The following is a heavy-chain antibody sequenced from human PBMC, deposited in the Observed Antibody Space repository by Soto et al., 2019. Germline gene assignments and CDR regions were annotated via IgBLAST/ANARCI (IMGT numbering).Heavy chain of an antibody. J-gene: IGHJ4*02. CDR2: VYYRGTT. D-gene: IGHD6-19*01. V-gene: IGHV4-39*01. CDR3: VRHQRYSSGWYIDY. Sequence: QLQLQESGPGLVKPSETLSLTCTVSGGSINSANYYWGWIRQPPGKGLEWIGNVYYRGTTYYNPSLKGRVTIPVDTSKNQFSLKLSSVTAADSAVFFCVRHQRYSSGWYIDYWGQGTPVTASS. CDR1: GGSINSANYY.